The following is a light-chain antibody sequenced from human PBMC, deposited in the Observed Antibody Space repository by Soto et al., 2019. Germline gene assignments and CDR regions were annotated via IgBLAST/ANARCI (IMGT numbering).Light chain of an antibody. CDR3: QQRISWPPT. Sequence: EIVLTQSPAPLSLSPGERATLSCRASQSVGIYLAWFQQKPGQAPRLLIYDASNRATDIPARFSGSGSGADFTLTISGLEPDDVAVYYCQQRISWPPTFGQGTRLEIK. V-gene: IGKV3-11*01. CDR2: DAS. CDR1: QSVGIY. J-gene: IGKJ5*01.